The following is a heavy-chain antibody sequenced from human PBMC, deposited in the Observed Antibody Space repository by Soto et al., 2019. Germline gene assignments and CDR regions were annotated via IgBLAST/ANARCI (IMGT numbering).Heavy chain of an antibody. J-gene: IGHJ4*02. D-gene: IGHD2-15*01. CDR3: ARDGHPYWGGGSCYYLDY. CDR2: ISYDGSNE. CDR1: GFTFTNYA. V-gene: IGHV3-30-3*01. Sequence: GGSLRLSCAASGFTFTNYAMRWVRQAPGKGLEWVAFISYDGSNEYYADSVKGRFTISRDDSKNTLFLQMNSLRAEDTAVYYCARDGHPYWGGGSCYYLDYWGRGTLVTVSS.